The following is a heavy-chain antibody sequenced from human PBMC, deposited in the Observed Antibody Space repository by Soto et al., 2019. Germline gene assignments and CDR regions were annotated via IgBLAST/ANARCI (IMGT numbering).Heavy chain of an antibody. CDR3: ARPGVTRLSFDF. J-gene: IGHJ4*02. CDR1: GGSISSSSYY. D-gene: IGHD2-2*01. V-gene: IGHV4-39*02. Sequence: XATLSLTCTVSGGSISSSSYYWGWIRQSPGRGLEWIGIIHNSGSTYYNSSLKSRVTVSVDTSNNHFSLRLSSMTAADTAVYFRARPGVTRLSFDFWGQGSLVTVSS. CDR2: IHNSGST.